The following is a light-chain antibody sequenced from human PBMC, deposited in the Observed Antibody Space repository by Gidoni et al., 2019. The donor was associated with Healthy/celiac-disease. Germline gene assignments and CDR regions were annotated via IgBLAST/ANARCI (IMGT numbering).Light chain of an antibody. CDR3: QQSYRTPLG. CDR1: HSISSY. J-gene: IGKJ4*01. CDR2: AAS. V-gene: IGKV1-39*01. Sequence: DIQMTQCPSSLSASVGDRVTITCRASHSISSYVNWYSQKPGKAPKLLLSAASRVQRGVPSRFSGRLSGTDFTITISILQPEDVATYYGQQSYRTPLGFGGXTKVEIK.